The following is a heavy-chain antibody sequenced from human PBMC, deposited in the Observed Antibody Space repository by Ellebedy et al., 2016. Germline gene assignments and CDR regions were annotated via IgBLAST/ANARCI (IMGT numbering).Heavy chain of an antibody. J-gene: IGHJ5*02. CDR1: GYTFTGYY. D-gene: IGHD2-2*01. V-gene: IGHV1-2*02. Sequence: ASVKVSCXASGYTFTGYYMHWVRQAPGQGLEWMGWINPNSGGTNYAQKFQGRVTMTRDTSISTAYMELSRLRSDDTAVYYCARDRGPYCSSTSCYPHHGWFNPWGQGTLVTVSS. CDR2: INPNSGGT. CDR3: ARDRGPYCSSTSCYPHHGWFNP.